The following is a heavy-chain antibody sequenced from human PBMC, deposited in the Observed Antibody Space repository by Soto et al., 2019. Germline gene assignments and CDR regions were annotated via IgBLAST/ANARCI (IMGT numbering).Heavy chain of an antibody. V-gene: IGHV1-18*01. Sequence: ASVKVSCKASGYTFTSYGISWVRQAPGQGLEWMGWISAYNGNTNYAQKLQGRVTMTTDTSTSTAYMELRSLRSDDTAVYYCARDIRAFVLRAGPTSNWFDPWGQGTLVTVSS. CDR1: GYTFTSYG. CDR2: ISAYNGNT. J-gene: IGHJ5*02. CDR3: ARDIRAFVLRAGPTSNWFDP. D-gene: IGHD2-8*01.